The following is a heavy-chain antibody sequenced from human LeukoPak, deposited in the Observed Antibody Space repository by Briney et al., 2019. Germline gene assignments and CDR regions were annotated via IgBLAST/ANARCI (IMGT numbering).Heavy chain of an antibody. CDR3: ASIRGTFGY. V-gene: IGHV3-72*01. D-gene: IGHD1-26*01. CDR2: TRNKANSYIT. J-gene: IGHJ4*02. CDR1: GFTFSDHF. Sequence: GGSLRLSCATSGFTFSDHFLDWVRQAPGKGLEWVGRTRNKANSYITEYAASVKGRFTISRDDSKNSLYLQMSSLKTDDTAMYYCASIRGTFGYWGQGTLVTVSS.